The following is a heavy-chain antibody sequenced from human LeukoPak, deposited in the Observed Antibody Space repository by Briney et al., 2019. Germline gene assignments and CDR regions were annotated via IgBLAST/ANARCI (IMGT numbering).Heavy chain of an antibody. Sequence: PGGSLRLSCAASGFTVSSYEMNWVRQAPEKGLEWVSYISPSGTATYYPDSVRGRFTISRDDAQNSLYLQMNSLRAEGTAIYYCAKGGYCSGGTCYKWNAFDVWGQGTVVTVSS. V-gene: IGHV3-48*03. D-gene: IGHD2-15*01. J-gene: IGHJ3*01. CDR3: AKGGYCSGGTCYKWNAFDV. CDR1: GFTVSSYE. CDR2: ISPSGTAT.